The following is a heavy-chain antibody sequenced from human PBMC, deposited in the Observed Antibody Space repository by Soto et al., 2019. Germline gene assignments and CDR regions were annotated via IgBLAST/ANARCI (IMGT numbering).Heavy chain of an antibody. CDR2: MNPNSGNT. J-gene: IGHJ3*02. Sequence: QVRLVQSGAEVKKPGASVKVSCKASGYTFTSYDINWVRQATGQGLEWMGWMNPNSGNTGHAQKFQARVTMTRNTSIRTAYMALSSLRSEDTAVYYCARRVGQGLVGWRGDAFDIWGQGTTVAVAA. V-gene: IGHV1-8*01. CDR3: ARRVGQGLVGWRGDAFDI. D-gene: IGHD6-19*01. CDR1: GYTFTSYD.